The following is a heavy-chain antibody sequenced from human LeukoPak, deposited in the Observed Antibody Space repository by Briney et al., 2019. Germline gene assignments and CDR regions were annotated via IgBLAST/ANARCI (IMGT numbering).Heavy chain of an antibody. CDR2: ISSSSGYI. Sequence: GGSLRLSCAASGFTFSSYSMNWVRQAPGKGLEWVSSISSSSGYIYYADSVKGRFTISRDNAKNSLYLQMNSLRAEDTAVYYCARDSFAYWGQGTLVTVSS. V-gene: IGHV3-21*01. CDR1: GFTFSSYS. J-gene: IGHJ4*02. CDR3: ARDSFAY.